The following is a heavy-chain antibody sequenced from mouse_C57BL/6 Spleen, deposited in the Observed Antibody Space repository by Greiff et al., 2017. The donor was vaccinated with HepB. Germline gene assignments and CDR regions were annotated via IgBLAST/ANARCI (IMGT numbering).Heavy chain of an antibody. V-gene: IGHV1-82*01. Sequence: QVQLQQSGPELVKPGASVKISCKASGYAFSSSWMNWVKQRPGKGLEWIGRIYPGDGDTNYNGMFKGKATLTADKSSSTAYMQLSSLTSEDSAVYFCARRLHAMDYWGQGTSVTVSS. J-gene: IGHJ4*01. CDR2: IYPGDGDT. CDR1: GYAFSSSW. CDR3: ARRLHAMDY.